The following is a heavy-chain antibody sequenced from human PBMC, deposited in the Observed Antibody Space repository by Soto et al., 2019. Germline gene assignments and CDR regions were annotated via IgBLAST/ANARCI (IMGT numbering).Heavy chain of an antibody. CDR3: AREGRYYDFWSGYHHYYYMDV. J-gene: IGHJ6*03. CDR2: INHSGST. CDR1: GGPFSGYY. D-gene: IGHD3-3*01. Sequence: SETLSLTCAVYGGPFSGYYWSWIRQPPGKGLEWIGEINHSGSTNYNPSLKSRVTISVDTSKNQFSLKLSSVTAADTAVYYCAREGRYYDFWSGYHHYYYMDVWGKGTTVTVSS. V-gene: IGHV4-34*01.